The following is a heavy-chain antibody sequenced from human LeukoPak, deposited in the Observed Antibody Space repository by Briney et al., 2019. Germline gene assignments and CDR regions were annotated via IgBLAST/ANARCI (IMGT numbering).Heavy chain of an antibody. D-gene: IGHD2-15*01. Sequence: GASVKVSCKVSGYTLTELSMHWVRQAPGKGLEWMGGFDPEDGETIYAQKFQGRVTMTEDTSTDTAYMELSSLRSEDTAVYYCATGYCSGGSCYSPYYFDYWGQGTPVTVSS. J-gene: IGHJ4*02. CDR1: GYTLTELS. CDR2: FDPEDGET. V-gene: IGHV1-24*01. CDR3: ATGYCSGGSCYSPYYFDY.